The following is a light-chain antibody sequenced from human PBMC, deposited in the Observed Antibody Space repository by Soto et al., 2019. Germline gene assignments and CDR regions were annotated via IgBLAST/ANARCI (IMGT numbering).Light chain of an antibody. J-gene: IGLJ3*02. Sequence: QSVLTQPPSVSAAPGQQVTISCFGSSSNIGSNYVSWYQQLPGTAPKLLIYENNKRPSGIPDRFSGSKSGTSAALGITGLQTGDEADYYCGTWDNSLSGWVFGGGTQLTVL. V-gene: IGLV1-51*02. CDR1: SSNIGSNY. CDR2: ENN. CDR3: GTWDNSLSGWV.